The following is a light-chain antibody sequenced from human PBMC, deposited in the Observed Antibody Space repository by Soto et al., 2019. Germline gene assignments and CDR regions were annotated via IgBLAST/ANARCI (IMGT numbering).Light chain of an antibody. J-gene: IGKJ1*01. CDR1: QTISSW. CDR3: QHYNSYSEA. CDR2: KAS. V-gene: IGKV1-5*03. Sequence: DIQMTQYTNTLSGSVGDRVTITCRASQTISSWLAWYQQKPGKAPKLLIYKASTLKSGVPSRFSGSGSGTEFTLTISSLQPDDFATYYCQHYNSYSEAFGQGTKVDIK.